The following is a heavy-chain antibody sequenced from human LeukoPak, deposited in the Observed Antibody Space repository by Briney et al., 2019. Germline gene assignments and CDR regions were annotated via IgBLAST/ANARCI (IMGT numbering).Heavy chain of an antibody. Sequence: PGGSLRLSCAASGFTVSSNYMSWVRQAPGKGLEWVSVIYSGGSTYYADSVKGRFTISRDNSKNTLYLQMNSLRAEGTAVYYCASDLYYYYYMDVWGKGTTVTVSS. J-gene: IGHJ6*03. CDR1: GFTVSSNY. V-gene: IGHV3-53*01. CDR2: IYSGGST. CDR3: ASDLYYYYYMDV.